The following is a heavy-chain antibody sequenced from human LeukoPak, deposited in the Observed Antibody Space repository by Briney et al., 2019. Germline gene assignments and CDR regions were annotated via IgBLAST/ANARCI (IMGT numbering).Heavy chain of an antibody. J-gene: IGHJ4*02. CDR3: ARARSSTGPYY. V-gene: IGHV4-59*01. Sequence: SETLSLTCTVSGGSISSYSWSWIRQPPGKGLEWIGYIYYSGSTNYNPSLKSRVTISVDTSKNQFSLKLSSVTAADTAVYYCARARSSTGPYYWGQGTLVTVSS. CDR2: IYYSGST. D-gene: IGHD2-2*01. CDR1: GGSISSYS.